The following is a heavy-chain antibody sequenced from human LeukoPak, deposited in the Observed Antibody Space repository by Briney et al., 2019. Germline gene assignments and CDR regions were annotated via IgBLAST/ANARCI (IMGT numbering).Heavy chain of an antibody. CDR3: ARDYTASDYTPYYYYGMDV. Sequence: ASVKVSCKASGYTFTSYYMHWVRESPGQGLGWMGIINPSVGSTSYAQTFQGRVTMTRDTSTSTVYMELSSLRSEDTAVYYCARDYTASDYTPYYYYGMDVWGQGTTVTVSS. CDR2: INPSVGST. V-gene: IGHV1-46*01. J-gene: IGHJ6*02. CDR1: GYTFTSYY. D-gene: IGHD4-11*01.